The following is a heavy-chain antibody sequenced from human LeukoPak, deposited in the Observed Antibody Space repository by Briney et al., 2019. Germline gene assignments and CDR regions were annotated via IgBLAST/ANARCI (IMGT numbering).Heavy chain of an antibody. J-gene: IGHJ4*02. V-gene: IGHV3-53*01. CDR2: IFPDGQT. CDR3: ARANPVYGDFDY. Sequence: GGSLRLSCALSGLTVNDNYMSWVRQAPGKGLAWVSLIFPDGQTYYADFVQGRFSISRDMSRNILFLDMSSLRAEDTAVFFCARANPVYGDFDYWGQGTLVTVSS. CDR1: GLTVNDNY. D-gene: IGHD4-17*01.